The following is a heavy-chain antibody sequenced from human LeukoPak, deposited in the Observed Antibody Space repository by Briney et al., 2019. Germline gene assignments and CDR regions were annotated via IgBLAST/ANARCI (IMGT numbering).Heavy chain of an antibody. Sequence: GGSLRLSCAASGFTYSNYTMTWVRQAPGKGPDWVSYISSTSFITHYAGSVRGRFTISRDNAKQSLYLQMHSLRDEDTGIYYCARDLISGAYTFDYWGQGTLVTVSS. J-gene: IGHJ4*02. CDR3: ARDLISGAYTFDY. CDR2: ISSTSFIT. CDR1: GFTYSNYT. D-gene: IGHD1-26*01. V-gene: IGHV3-48*02.